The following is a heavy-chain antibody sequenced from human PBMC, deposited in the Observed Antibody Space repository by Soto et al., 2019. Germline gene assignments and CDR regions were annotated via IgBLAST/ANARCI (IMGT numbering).Heavy chain of an antibody. CDR3: ARGTMVRGVIGYYYYGMDV. Sequence: SETLSITCAVYGGSFSGYYWSWIRQPPGKGLEWIGEINHSGSTNYNPSLKSRVTISVDTSKNQFSLKLSSVTAADTAVYYCARGTMVRGVIGYYYYGMDVWGQGTTVTVSS. CDR2: INHSGST. J-gene: IGHJ6*02. CDR1: GGSFSGYY. V-gene: IGHV4-34*01. D-gene: IGHD3-10*01.